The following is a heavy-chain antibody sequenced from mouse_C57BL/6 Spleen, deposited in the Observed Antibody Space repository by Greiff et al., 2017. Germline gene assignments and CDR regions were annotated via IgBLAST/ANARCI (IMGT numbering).Heavy chain of an antibody. D-gene: IGHD2-4*01. CDR3: ARGDYDGGYWYIDV. Sequence: QVQLQQPGAELVKPGASVKLSCKASGYTFTSYWMHWVKQRPGQGLEWIGMIHPNSGSTNYNEKFKSKATLTVDKSSSTAYMQLSSLTSEDSAVYYCARGDYDGGYWYIDVWGTGTTVTVSS. J-gene: IGHJ1*03. V-gene: IGHV1-64*01. CDR1: GYTFTSYW. CDR2: IHPNSGST.